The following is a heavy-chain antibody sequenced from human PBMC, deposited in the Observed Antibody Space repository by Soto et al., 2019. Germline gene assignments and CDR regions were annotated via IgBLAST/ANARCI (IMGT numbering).Heavy chain of an antibody. D-gene: IGHD3-22*01. Sequence: GGSLRLSCAASGFTFSNYWMSWVRQAPGKGLEWVANIKQDGSERYYVDSVKGRFTISRDNAKNSLYLQMNSLRVEDTAVYYCARDVGDFHHDNTGYNDYWGQGTRVTVSS. CDR2: IKQDGSER. J-gene: IGHJ4*02. V-gene: IGHV3-7*03. CDR3: ARDVGDFHHDNTGYNDY. CDR1: GFTFSNYW.